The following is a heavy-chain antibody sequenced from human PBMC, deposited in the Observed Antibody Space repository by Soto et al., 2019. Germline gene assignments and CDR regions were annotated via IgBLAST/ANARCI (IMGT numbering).Heavy chain of an antibody. D-gene: IGHD2-21*02. V-gene: IGHV1-69*13. CDR1: GGTFSSYA. CDR3: ARPNCGGDCSLYYYYYYGMDV. CDR2: IIPIFGTA. J-gene: IGHJ6*02. Sequence: SVKVSCKASGGTFSSYAISWVRQAPGQGLEWMGGIIPIFGTANYPQKFQGRVTITADESTSTAYMELSSLRSEDTAVYHCARPNCGGDCSLYYYYYYGMDVWGQGTTVTVSS.